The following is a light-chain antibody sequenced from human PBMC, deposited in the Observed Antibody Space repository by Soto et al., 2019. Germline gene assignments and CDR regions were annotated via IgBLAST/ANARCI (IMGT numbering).Light chain of an antibody. V-gene: IGKV3-11*01. J-gene: IGKJ4*01. CDR2: DAS. Sequence: EIVLTQSPATLSLSPGERATLSCRASQSVSSYLGWYQQKPGQAPMILIYDASNRATGIPARFSGSGSGTDFTLTISSLEPEDFAVYYCQQRSNWPLTFGGGTKVEIK. CDR3: QQRSNWPLT. CDR1: QSVSSY.